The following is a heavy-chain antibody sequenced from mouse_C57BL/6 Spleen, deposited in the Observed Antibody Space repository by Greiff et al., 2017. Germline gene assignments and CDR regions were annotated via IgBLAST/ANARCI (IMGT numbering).Heavy chain of an antibody. CDR1: GYTFTDYY. J-gene: IGHJ3*01. Sequence: VQLVESGAELVRPGASVKLSCKASGYTFTDYYINWVKQRPGQGLEWIARIYPGSGNTYYHEKFKGKATLTAEKSSSTAYMQLSSLTSEDSAVYFCARPAYYSSYAWFAYWGQGTLVTVSA. D-gene: IGHD2-5*01. CDR3: ARPAYYSSYAWFAY. V-gene: IGHV1-76*01. CDR2: IYPGSGNT.